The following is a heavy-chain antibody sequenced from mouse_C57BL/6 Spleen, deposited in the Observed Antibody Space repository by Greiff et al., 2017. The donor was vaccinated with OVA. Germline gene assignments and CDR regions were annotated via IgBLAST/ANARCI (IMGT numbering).Heavy chain of an antibody. CDR1: GFNIKNTY. Sequence: EVQGVESVAELVRPGASVKLSCTASGFNIKNTYMHWVKQRPEQGLEWIGRIDPANGNTKYAPKFQGKATITADTSSNTAYLQLSSLTSEDTAIYYCAFYYYGSSYRNFDYWGQGTTLTVSS. CDR2: IDPANGNT. D-gene: IGHD1-1*01. CDR3: AFYYYGSSYRNFDY. V-gene: IGHV14-3*01. J-gene: IGHJ2*01.